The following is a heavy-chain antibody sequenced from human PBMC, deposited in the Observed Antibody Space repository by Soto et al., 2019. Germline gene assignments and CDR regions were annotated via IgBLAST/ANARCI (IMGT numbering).Heavy chain of an antibody. V-gene: IGHV4-31*03. D-gene: IGHD7-27*01. Sequence: PSETLSLTCTVSGGSISSGGYYWSWIRHHPGKGLEWIGYIYYSGSTYYNPSLKSRVTISVDTSKNQFSLKLSSVTAADTAVYYCASGDDLPGYFDYWGQGTLVTVSS. CDR1: GGSISSGGYY. CDR2: IYYSGST. CDR3: ASGDDLPGYFDY. J-gene: IGHJ4*02.